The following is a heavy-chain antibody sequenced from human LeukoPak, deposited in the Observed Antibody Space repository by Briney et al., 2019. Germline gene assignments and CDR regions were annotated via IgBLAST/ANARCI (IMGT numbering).Heavy chain of an antibody. D-gene: IGHD1-26*01. CDR2: TSGSGDST. CDR3: AKGYPTSLDY. CDR1: GFIFSTYA. J-gene: IGHJ4*02. V-gene: IGHV3-23*01. Sequence: GGSLRLSCAASGFIFSTYAMSWVRQAPGKGLEWVSGTSGSGDSTYYADSVKGRFTISRDNSKNTLYLQMNGLRAEDTAVYYCAKGYPTSLDYWGQGTLVTVSS.